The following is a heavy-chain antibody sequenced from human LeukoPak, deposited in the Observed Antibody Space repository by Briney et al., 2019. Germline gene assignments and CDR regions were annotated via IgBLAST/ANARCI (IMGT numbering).Heavy chain of an antibody. Sequence: AGSLRLSCAASGIAFENFAMNWVRQVPGKGREWVSLIGEDASTTWYADYVKGRFTISRENGKTSLSMHMNSLRPEDPDLYYCAKGFSILTSKHYFYYHGFDVWGQGTPVTVSS. CDR2: IGEDASTT. CDR1: GIAFENFA. CDR3: AKGFSILTSKHYFYYHGFDV. V-gene: IGHV3-43*02. D-gene: IGHD3-9*01. J-gene: IGHJ6*02.